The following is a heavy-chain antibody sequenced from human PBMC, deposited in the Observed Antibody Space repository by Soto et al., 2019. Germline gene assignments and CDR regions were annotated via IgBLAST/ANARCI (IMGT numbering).Heavy chain of an antibody. Sequence: QLQLQESGPGLVKPSETLSLTCTVSGGSISSSSYYWGWIRQPPGQGLEWIGSIYYSGSTYYNPSLQRRVTISVDTSQNQFSLKLSSVTAADTAGYYWARSMPGRDGYNYDSWGQGTLVTVSS. V-gene: IGHV4-39*01. CDR1: GGSISSSSYY. J-gene: IGHJ4*02. CDR3: ARSMPGRDGYNYDS. CDR2: IYYSGST. D-gene: IGHD5-12*01.